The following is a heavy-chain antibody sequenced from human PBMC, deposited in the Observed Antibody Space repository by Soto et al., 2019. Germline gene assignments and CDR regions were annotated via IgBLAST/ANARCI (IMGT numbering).Heavy chain of an antibody. D-gene: IGHD3-22*01. V-gene: IGHV4-30-4*01. J-gene: IGHJ4*02. Sequence: SETLSLTCTVSGGSISSADYYWRWIRQPPGKGLEWIAYIYYSGITYYNPSLKSRLTISLDTSKNQFSLKLTSVTAADTAVYYCARYYDLGAPYYFDYWGQGTLVTVSS. CDR1: GGSISSADYY. CDR2: IYYSGIT. CDR3: ARYYDLGAPYYFDY.